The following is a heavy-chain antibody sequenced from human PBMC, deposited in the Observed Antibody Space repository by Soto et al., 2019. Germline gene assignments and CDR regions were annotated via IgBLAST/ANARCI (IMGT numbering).Heavy chain of an antibody. CDR2: IYYSGST. D-gene: IGHD6-6*01. J-gene: IGHJ5*02. CDR3: ARAGHSSSSEGANWFDP. V-gene: IGHV4-31*03. Sequence: SETLSLTCTVSGGSISSGGYYWSWIRQHPGKGLEWIGYIYYSGSTYYNPSLKSRVTISVDTSKNQFSLNLSPVTAADTAVYYCARAGHSSSSEGANWFDPWGQGTLVTVSS. CDR1: GGSISSGGYY.